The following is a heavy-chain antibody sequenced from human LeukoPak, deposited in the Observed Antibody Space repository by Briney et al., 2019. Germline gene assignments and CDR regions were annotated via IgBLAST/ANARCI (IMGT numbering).Heavy chain of an antibody. Sequence: GGSLRLSCAASGFTFSSYAMHWVRQAPGKGVEYVSAISSNGGSTYYANSVKGRFTISRDNSKNTLYLQMGSLRAEDMAVYCCARTYYGSRSYYYYFDYWGQGTLVTVSS. CDR3: ARTYYGSRSYYYYFDY. D-gene: IGHD3-10*01. J-gene: IGHJ4*02. CDR1: GFTFSSYA. CDR2: ISSNGGST. V-gene: IGHV3-64*01.